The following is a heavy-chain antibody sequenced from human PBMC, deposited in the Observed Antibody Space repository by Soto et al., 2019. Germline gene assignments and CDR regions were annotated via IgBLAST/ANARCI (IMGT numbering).Heavy chain of an antibody. D-gene: IGHD4-17*01. J-gene: IGHJ2*01. CDR2: IYDSGST. CDR3: ARSPILYGDYGSWYFDL. CDR1: GDSIRSYY. Sequence: QVQLQESGPGLVKPSETLSLTCTVSGDSIRSYYWSWIRQPPGKGLEWIGYIYDSGSTNYNPSLKSRVTISVDASKNQFSLKLTSVTAADMAVYCCARSPILYGDYGSWYFDLWGRGTLVNVS. V-gene: IGHV4-59*01.